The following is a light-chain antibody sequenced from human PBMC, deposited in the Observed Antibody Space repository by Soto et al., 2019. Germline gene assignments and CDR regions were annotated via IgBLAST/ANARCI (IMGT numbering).Light chain of an antibody. V-gene: IGKV2-28*01. J-gene: IGKJ3*01. CDR3: MPALQTPFT. CDR1: QSLLHSNGYNY. CDR2: LGS. Sequence: DIVMTQSPLSLPVTPGEPASISCRSSQSLLHSNGYNYLDWYLQKPGQSPHLLIYLGSNRASGVPDRFSGSGSGTDFTLKISRVEAEDVGVYYCMPALQTPFTFGPGTKVDIK.